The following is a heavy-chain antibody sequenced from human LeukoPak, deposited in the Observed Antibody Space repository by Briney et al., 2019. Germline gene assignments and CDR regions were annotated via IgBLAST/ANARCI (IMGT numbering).Heavy chain of an antibody. D-gene: IGHD2-2*01. CDR1: GFTFNNNA. V-gene: IGHV3-23*01. Sequence: GGSLRLSCTASGFTFNNNAMSWVRQAPGKGLAWVSAISGSGDSTYYADSVKGRFTISRDNSKNTLYLQMNSPRAEDTAIYYCAKDKGLRYCSSASCPYYYYGMDVWGQGTTVTVSS. J-gene: IGHJ6*02. CDR3: AKDKGLRYCSSASCPYYYYGMDV. CDR2: ISGSGDST.